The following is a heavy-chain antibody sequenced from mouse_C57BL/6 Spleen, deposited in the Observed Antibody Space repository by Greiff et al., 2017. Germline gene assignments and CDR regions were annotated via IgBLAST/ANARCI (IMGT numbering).Heavy chain of an antibody. CDR2: INPSSGYT. V-gene: IGHV1-4*01. Sequence: QVQLKESGAELARPGASVKMSCKASGYTFTSYTMHWVKQRPGQGLEWIGYINPSSGYTKYNQKFKDKATLTADKSSSTAYMQLSSLTSEDSAVYYCARTYYDYDEDYFDYWGQGTTLTVSS. J-gene: IGHJ2*01. D-gene: IGHD2-4*01. CDR3: ARTYYDYDEDYFDY. CDR1: GYTFTSYT.